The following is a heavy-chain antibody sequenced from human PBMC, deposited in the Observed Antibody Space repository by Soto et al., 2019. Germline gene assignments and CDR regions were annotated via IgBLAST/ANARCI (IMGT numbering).Heavy chain of an antibody. D-gene: IGHD2-15*01. V-gene: IGHV4-30-4*01. CDR2: ISYSGST. Sequence: SETLSLTYTVSGGSISSGNYYWSWIRQPPGKGMEWIGFISYSGSTYYSTSLKSRVTISVDTSKNQFSLKLSSATAADTAVYDCAREGGSGPNWTHTLREATLVSVPS. CDR3: AREGGSGPNWTHT. CDR1: GGSISSGNYY. J-gene: IGHJ5*02.